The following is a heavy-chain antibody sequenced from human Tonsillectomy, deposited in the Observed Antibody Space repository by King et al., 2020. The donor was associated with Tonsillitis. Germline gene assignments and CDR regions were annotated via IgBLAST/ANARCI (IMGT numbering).Heavy chain of an antibody. Sequence: VQLVESGSEVKKPGASVQVSCKTSGYTFTDYGVSWVRQAPGQGLEWMGWISPYNGNTNYAQKFQGRVTMTTDTSTSTAYMELRSLRSADTAVYFCAIINQWLIGTTHFDYGGQGTLVTVSS. CDR2: ISPYNGNT. D-gene: IGHD6-19*01. CDR1: GYTFTDYG. V-gene: IGHV1-18*01. J-gene: IGHJ4*02. CDR3: AIINQWLIGTTHFDY.